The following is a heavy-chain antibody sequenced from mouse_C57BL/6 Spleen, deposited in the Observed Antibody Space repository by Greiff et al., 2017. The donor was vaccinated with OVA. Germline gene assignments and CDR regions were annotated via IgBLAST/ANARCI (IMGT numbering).Heavy chain of an antibody. CDR1: GYTFTSYW. CDR2: IDPSDSYT. D-gene: IGHD2-4*01. CDR3: ARRVYYDDDYAMDY. J-gene: IGHJ4*01. Sequence: QVQLQQPGAELVKPGASVKLSCKASGYTFTSYWMQWVKQRPGQGLEWIGEIDPSDSYTNYNQKFKGKATLTVDTSSSTAYMQLSSLTSEDSAVYYCARRVYYDDDYAMDYWGQGTSVTVSS. V-gene: IGHV1-50*01.